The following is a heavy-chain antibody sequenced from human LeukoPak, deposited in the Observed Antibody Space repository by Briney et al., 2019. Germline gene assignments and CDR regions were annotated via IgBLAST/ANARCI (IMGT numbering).Heavy chain of an antibody. Sequence: PSETLSLTCIVSGGSMRSASYYWDWIRQPPGKGLEWIGTIYYDGSTSHYTSSLKSRVTMFVDTAKNHFSLNLSSVTAADTAVYYCAGQGGGVALDYWGQGMLVTVSS. CDR2: IYYDGST. CDR1: GGSMRSASYY. J-gene: IGHJ4*02. CDR3: AGQGGGVALDY. D-gene: IGHD2-8*01. V-gene: IGHV4-39*01.